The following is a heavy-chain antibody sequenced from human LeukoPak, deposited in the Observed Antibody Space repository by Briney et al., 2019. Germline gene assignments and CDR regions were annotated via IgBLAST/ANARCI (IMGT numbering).Heavy chain of an antibody. CDR3: ARAWDYYYDSSGYYRAASGWFDP. Sequence: GGSLRLSCAASGFTFSSYSMNWVRQAPGKGLEWVSSISSSSSYIYYADSVKGRFTISRDNAKNSLYLQMNSLRAEDTAVYYCARAWDYYYDSSGYYRAASGWFDPWGQGTLVTVSS. V-gene: IGHV3-21*01. J-gene: IGHJ5*02. D-gene: IGHD3-22*01. CDR1: GFTFSSYS. CDR2: ISSSSSYI.